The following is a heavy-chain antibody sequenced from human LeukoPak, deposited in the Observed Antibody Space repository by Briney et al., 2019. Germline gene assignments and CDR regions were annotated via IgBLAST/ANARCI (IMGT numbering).Heavy chain of an antibody. CDR3: ASSYSGSMVY. V-gene: IGHV4-59*01. Sequence: GSLRLSCAASGFTFSSYWMTWVRQAPGKGLEWIGYIYYSRSTNYNPSLKSRVTISVDTSKNQFSLKLSSVTAADTAVYYCASSYSGSMVYWGQGTLVTVSS. CDR2: IYYSRST. CDR1: GFTFSSYW. J-gene: IGHJ4*02. D-gene: IGHD3-10*01.